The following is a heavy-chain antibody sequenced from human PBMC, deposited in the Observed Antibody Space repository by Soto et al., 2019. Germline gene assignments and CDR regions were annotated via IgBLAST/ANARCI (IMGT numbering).Heavy chain of an antibody. CDR2: INAGNGNT. CDR1: GYTFSSHA. V-gene: IGHV1-3*01. D-gene: IGHD3-3*01. Sequence: VSCKASGYTFSSHAMHWVRQAPGQRLEWMGWINAGNGNTKYSQNFQGRVAITRDTSASTAYMELRSLRSEDTAVYYCARDGARITVFGVVYYFDYWGQGTLVTVSS. CDR3: ARDGARITVFGVVYYFDY. J-gene: IGHJ4*02.